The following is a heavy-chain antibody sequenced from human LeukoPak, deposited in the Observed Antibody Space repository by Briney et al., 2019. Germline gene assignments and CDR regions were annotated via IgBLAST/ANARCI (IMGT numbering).Heavy chain of an antibody. Sequence: PSETLSLTCTVSGGSISSGSYYWSWIRQPAGKGLEWIGRIYTSGSTNYNPSLKSRVTISVDTSKNQFSLKLSSVTAADTAVYYCARVFGAARFDAFDIWGQGTMVTVSS. CDR3: ARVFGAARFDAFDI. CDR1: GGSISSGSYY. CDR2: IYTSGST. D-gene: IGHD3-10*02. J-gene: IGHJ3*02. V-gene: IGHV4-61*02.